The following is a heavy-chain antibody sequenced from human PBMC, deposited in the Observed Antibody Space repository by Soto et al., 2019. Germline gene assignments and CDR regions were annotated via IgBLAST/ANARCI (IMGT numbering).Heavy chain of an antibody. J-gene: IGHJ4*02. V-gene: IGHV3-23*01. CDR3: AKGSASSRPYSFDF. CDR1: GFTFSSYA. D-gene: IGHD2-2*01. CDR2: ITGSGGDT. Sequence: EVQLLESGGGLVQPGGSLRVSCAASGFTFSSYAMSWVRQAPGKGLEWVSAITGSGGDTYHADSVKGRFTISRDNTKNALYLQMNSLRAEDTAIYYCAKGSASSRPYSFDFWGRGTLVTVSS.